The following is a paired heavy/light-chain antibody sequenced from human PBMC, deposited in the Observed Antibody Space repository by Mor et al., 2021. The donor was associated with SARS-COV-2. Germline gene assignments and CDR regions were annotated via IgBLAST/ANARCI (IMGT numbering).Light chain of an antibody. CDR2: WAS. V-gene: IGKV4-1*01. CDR1: QNLLYSPNNKNY. J-gene: IGKJ3*01. Sequence: DIVMTQSPDSLAVSLGERATINCKSSQNLLYSPNNKNYLAWYQQKPGQPPKVLIYWASTRESGVPDRFSGSGSGTDFTLTINGLQAEDVAVYYCQQYYGTPFTFGPGTKVDIK. CDR3: QQYYGTPFT.
Heavy chain of an antibody. CDR3: ARGQTQGYCNDGGCHGWDDAFDI. D-gene: IGHD2-8*01. Sequence: EVQLVESGGGLVQPGGSLRLTCTASGFSFTDHYMDWVRQAPGKGLEWVGRSGNKANSYRTDYAASVRGRFSISRDDLKNSLSLQMNSLNTEDTAVYYCARGQTQGYCNDGGCHGWDDAFDIWGQGTMVTVSS. V-gene: IGHV3-72*01. J-gene: IGHJ3*02. CDR1: GFSFTDHY. CDR2: SGNKANSYRT.